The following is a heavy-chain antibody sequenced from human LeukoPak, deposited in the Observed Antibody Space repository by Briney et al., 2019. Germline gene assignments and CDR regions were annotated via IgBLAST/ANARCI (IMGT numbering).Heavy chain of an antibody. V-gene: IGHV4-61*02. CDR3: ASQPYTIFGVPPLDY. CDR2: IYTSGST. J-gene: IGHJ4*02. CDR1: GGSISSGSCY. Sequence: SQTLSLTCTVSGGSISSGSCYWSWIRQPAGKGLEWIGRIYTSGSTNYNPSLKSRVTISVDTSKNQFSLKLSSVTAADTAVYYCASQPYTIFGVPPLDYWGQGILVTVSS. D-gene: IGHD3-3*01.